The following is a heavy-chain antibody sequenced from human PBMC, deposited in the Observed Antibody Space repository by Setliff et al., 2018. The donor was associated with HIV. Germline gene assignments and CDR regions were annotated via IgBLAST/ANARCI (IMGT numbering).Heavy chain of an antibody. V-gene: IGHV4-4*02. CDR3: ATTYCRGADCPQMYDY. Sequence: SETLSLTCAVSGGSISSTNWWSWVRQPPGKGLEWIGEIYRSGGTNYNPSLKSRVTISVDKSNNQFSLNLTSVTAADTAVYFCATTYCRGADCPQMYDYWGQGTLVTVSS. J-gene: IGHJ4*02. CDR2: IYRSGGT. D-gene: IGHD2-21*02. CDR1: GGSISSTNW.